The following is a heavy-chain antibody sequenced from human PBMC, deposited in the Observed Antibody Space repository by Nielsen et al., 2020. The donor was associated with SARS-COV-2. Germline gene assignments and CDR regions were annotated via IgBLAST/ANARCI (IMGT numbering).Heavy chain of an antibody. D-gene: IGHD2-15*01. Sequence: GESLKISCAASGFTFSSYGMHWVRQAPGKGLEWVAVISYDGSNKYYADSVKGRFTISRDNSKNTLYLQMNSLRAEDTAVYYCAKGGSKGYVAAATSIDYWGQGTLVTVSS. V-gene: IGHV3-30*18. CDR3: AKGGSKGYVAAATSIDY. CDR2: ISYDGSNK. J-gene: IGHJ4*02. CDR1: GFTFSSYG.